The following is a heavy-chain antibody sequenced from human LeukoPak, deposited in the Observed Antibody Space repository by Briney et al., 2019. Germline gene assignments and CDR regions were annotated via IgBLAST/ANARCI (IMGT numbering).Heavy chain of an antibody. CDR2: ISAYNGNT. Sequence: ASVKVSCKASGYTFTSYGISWVRQAPGQGLEWMGWISAYNGNTNYAQKLQGRVTMTRDTSTSTVYMELSSLRSEDTAVYYCARDLGAGIAAAGGDAFDIWGQGTMVTVSS. D-gene: IGHD6-13*01. CDR1: GYTFTSYG. CDR3: ARDLGAGIAAAGGDAFDI. J-gene: IGHJ3*02. V-gene: IGHV1-18*01.